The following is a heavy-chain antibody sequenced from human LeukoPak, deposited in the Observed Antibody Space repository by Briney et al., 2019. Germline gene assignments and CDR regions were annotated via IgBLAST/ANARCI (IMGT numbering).Heavy chain of an antibody. CDR1: GFSLSTSGVA. J-gene: IGHJ4*02. CDR2: IYGNDEK. D-gene: IGHD3-10*01. Sequence: SGPTLVNPTQTPTLTCTFSGFSLSTSGVAVGWIRQPPGKALEWLALIYGNDEKRYSSSLKSRLTVTKDTSKNQVVLTMTNMDPVDAATYYCAHRSASCFDYWGQGTLVTVSS. CDR3: AHRSASCFDY. V-gene: IGHV2-5*01.